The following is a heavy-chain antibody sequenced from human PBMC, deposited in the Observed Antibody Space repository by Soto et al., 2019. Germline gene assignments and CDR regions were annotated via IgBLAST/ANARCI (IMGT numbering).Heavy chain of an antibody. CDR1: GFSLSTSGVG. CDR2: IYWDDDK. D-gene: IGHD2-15*01. J-gene: IGHJ4*02. CDR3: TRTIVVQAVYYFDY. Sequence: QITLKESGPTLVKPTQTLTLTCTFSGFSLSTSGVGVGWIRQPPGKALEWLALIYWDDDKRYSPSLKSRLTITKDTSKNQVVLTMTNMDPVDTATYYCTRTIVVQAVYYFDYWGQGTLVTVSS. V-gene: IGHV2-5*02.